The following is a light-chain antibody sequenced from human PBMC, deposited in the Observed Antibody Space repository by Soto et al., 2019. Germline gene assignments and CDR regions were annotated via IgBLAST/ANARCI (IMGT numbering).Light chain of an antibody. CDR2: DAS. J-gene: IGKJ1*01. V-gene: IGKV1-5*01. CDR1: QSISIW. CDR3: QQSNGYSEA. Sequence: EVTQSQYSQSASVGARVKITCGASQSISIWLAWDEQKPGKAPQVLIWDASRLQRGVPSRFSGSGSGTEFTLAISSLQPDDFATYYCQQSNGYSEAFGQGTKVDIK.